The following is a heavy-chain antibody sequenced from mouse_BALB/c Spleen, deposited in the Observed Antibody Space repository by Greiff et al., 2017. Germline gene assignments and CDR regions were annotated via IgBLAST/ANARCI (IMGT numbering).Heavy chain of an antibody. V-gene: IGHV5-6*01. D-gene: IGHD2-12*01. CDR2: ISSGGSYT. CDR1: GFTFSSYG. CDR3: ARNDDWYFDV. J-gene: IGHJ1*01. Sequence: EVKLVESGGDLVKPGGSLKLSCAASGFTFSSYGMSWVRQTPDKRLEWVATISSGGSYTYYPDSVKGRFTISRDNAKNTLYLQMSSLKSEDTAMYYCARNDDWYFDVWGAGTTVTVSS.